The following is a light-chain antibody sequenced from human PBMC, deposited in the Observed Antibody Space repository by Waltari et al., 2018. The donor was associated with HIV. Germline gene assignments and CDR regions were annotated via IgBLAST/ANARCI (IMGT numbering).Light chain of an antibody. CDR3: QQYSSSFPVT. CDR1: QSVSSTY. V-gene: IGKV3-20*01. Sequence: EFVLTQPPVTLSLSPGEGATLSCRASQSVSSTYFGWYQQKPGQAPRLLIYAASSRATGIPDRFSCSGSGTDFTLTISRLEPEDFAVYYCQQYSSSFPVTFGGGTKVEIK. J-gene: IGKJ4*01. CDR2: AAS.